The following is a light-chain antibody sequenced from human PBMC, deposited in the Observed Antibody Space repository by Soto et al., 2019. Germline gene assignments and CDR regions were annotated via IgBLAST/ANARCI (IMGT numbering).Light chain of an antibody. Sequence: QSALTQPASVSGSPGQSITISCTGTSSDVGSYKLVSWYQQHPGKAPKLMIYEGSKRPSGVSNRFSGSKSGNTASLTISGLQAEDEADYYCCSYAGSSPYVFGTGTKLTVL. CDR1: SSDVGSYKL. J-gene: IGLJ1*01. CDR2: EGS. CDR3: CSYAGSSPYV. V-gene: IGLV2-23*01.